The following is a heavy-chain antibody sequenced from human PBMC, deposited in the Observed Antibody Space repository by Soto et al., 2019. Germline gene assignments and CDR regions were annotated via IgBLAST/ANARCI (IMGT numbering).Heavy chain of an antibody. Sequence: PSETLSLTCSVSGGSISSSSNYWGWIRQPPGEGLEWIGTISHSGSTYYNPSLKSRVTIFADTSKNQFSLKLTSVAAADTAVFYCVGFKVGTRLQYWGQGTLVTVSS. J-gene: IGHJ1*01. CDR1: GGSISSSSNY. CDR3: VGFKVGTRLQY. V-gene: IGHV4-39*01. CDR2: ISHSGST. D-gene: IGHD1-7*01.